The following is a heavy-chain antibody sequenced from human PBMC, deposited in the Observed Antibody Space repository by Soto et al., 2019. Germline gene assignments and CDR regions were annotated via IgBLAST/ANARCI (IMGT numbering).Heavy chain of an antibody. CDR3: ASRDPGTSVDY. V-gene: IGHV4-4*02. Sequence: SETLSLTCAVSGGSFTSNNWWTWVRQPPGQGLEWIGEIYRTGSTNYNPSLKSRVTISLDKSVSQFSLKVTSLTAADTAVYYCASRDPGTSVDYWGQGTLVTVSS. J-gene: IGHJ4*02. CDR2: IYRTGST. D-gene: IGHD1-7*01. CDR1: GGSFTSNNW.